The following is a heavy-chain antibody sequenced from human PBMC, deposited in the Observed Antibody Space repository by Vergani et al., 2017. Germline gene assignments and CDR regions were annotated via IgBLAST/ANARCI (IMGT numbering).Heavy chain of an antibody. V-gene: IGHV1-46*03. CDR3: VSSRLRSFEY. CDR1: GYTYRSYY. CDR2: INPLGGRA. Sequence: QVKVVQSGAEVKAPGASVKVSCEASGYTYRSYYVHRVRQAPGQGLEWMGVINPLGGRATYSQKFQGRVSVTGDSSTTGGTSASMVYMDLTSLTPEDTAVYFCVSSRLRSFEYWGQGTLVTVSS. J-gene: IGHJ4*02. D-gene: IGHD4-17*01.